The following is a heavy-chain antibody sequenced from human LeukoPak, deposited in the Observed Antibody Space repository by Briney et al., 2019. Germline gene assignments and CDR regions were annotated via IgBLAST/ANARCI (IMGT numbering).Heavy chain of an antibody. V-gene: IGHV1-2*02. CDR3: AKDWGFGSGRYLRGCIDS. CDR2: IHPGRGDT. CDR1: GYSFTAFY. Sequence: GASVKVSCKTSGYSFTAFYIHWVRQAPGQGLEWMGWIHPGRGDTNYAQKFQGRVTMTRDTSISTAYLDLSSLRSDDTAVYYCAKDWGFGSGRYLRGCIDSWGQGTPVTVSP. J-gene: IGHJ4*02. D-gene: IGHD3-10*01.